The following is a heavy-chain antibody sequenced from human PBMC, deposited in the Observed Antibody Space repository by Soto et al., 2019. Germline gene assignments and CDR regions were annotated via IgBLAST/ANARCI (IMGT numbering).Heavy chain of an antibody. CDR2: IDPSDSYT. Sequence: PGESLKISCKGSGYSFTTYWISWVRQMPGKGLEWMGKIDPSDSYTNYSPSFQGHVTISADKSINTAYLQWSSLKASDTAMYYCARHSGPHSSTSPVAYWGQGTLVTVSS. CDR1: GYSFTTYW. D-gene: IGHD6-6*01. CDR3: ARHSGPHSSTSPVAY. J-gene: IGHJ4*02. V-gene: IGHV5-10-1*01.